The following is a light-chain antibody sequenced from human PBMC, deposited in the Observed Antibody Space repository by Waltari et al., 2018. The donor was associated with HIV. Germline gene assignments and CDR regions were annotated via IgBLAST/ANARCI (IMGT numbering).Light chain of an antibody. V-gene: IGKV1-39*01. CDR1: ESIGPN. J-gene: IGKJ1*01. CDR2: DSF. CDR3: QQSYSVPRI. Sequence: DIEMTQSPASLSASVGDRVSISCRASESIGPNVNWYQQKPGKAPILLIYDSFTLQTGVPSRFTGSRFGAEFTLTITSLQPEDFATYFCQQSYSVPRIFGLGTKVE.